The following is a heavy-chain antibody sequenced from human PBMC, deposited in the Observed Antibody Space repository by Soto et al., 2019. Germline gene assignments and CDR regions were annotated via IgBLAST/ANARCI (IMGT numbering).Heavy chain of an antibody. CDR3: VKERYAQLWLEDYGMDV. Sequence: GGSLRLSCAASGFTFSSYGIHWVRQSPGKGLEWVALISYDGTDKYYADSVKGRFTISRDNSKNTLYLQMSSLGPEDTAVYYCVKERYAQLWLEDYGMDVWGQGTTVTVSS. D-gene: IGHD5-18*01. CDR1: GFTFSSYG. CDR2: ISYDGTDK. V-gene: IGHV3-30*18. J-gene: IGHJ6*01.